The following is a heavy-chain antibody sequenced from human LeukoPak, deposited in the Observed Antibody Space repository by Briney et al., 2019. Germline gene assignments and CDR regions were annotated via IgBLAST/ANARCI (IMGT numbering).Heavy chain of an antibody. V-gene: IGHV3-9*01. J-gene: IGHJ4*02. CDR1: GFTFSGYE. CDR2: ISWNSGII. Sequence: PGGSLRLSCAASGFTFSGYEMNWVRQAPGKGLEWVSGISWNSGIIGYADSVKGRFTTSRDNAKNSLYLQMNSLRPEDTALYYCTKDSVAMVTTSDYWGQGTLVTVSS. D-gene: IGHD5-18*01. CDR3: TKDSVAMVTTSDY.